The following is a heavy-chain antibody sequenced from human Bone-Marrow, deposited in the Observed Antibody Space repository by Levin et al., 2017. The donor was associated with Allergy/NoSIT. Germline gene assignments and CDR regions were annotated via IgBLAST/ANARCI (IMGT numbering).Heavy chain of an antibody. CDR2: NSGSGGSS. CDR1: GFTLGNYA. J-gene: IGHJ4*02. V-gene: IGHV3-23*01. CDR3: ARVSGNILNGYDYYFDY. D-gene: IGHD3-9*01. Sequence: GGSLRLSCEVSGFTLGNYAMSWVRQAPGKGLEWVSANSGSGGSSYYADSVKGRFTFSRDNFKGTLFLHMNSLRAEDTAVYYCARVSGNILNGYDYYFDYWGQGSLVTVSS.